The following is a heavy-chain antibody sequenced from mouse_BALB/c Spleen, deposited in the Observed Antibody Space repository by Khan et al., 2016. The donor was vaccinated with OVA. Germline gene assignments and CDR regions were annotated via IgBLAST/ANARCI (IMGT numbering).Heavy chain of an antibody. D-gene: IGHD2-1*01. CDR3: AKETWGNYVGMDY. J-gene: IGHJ4*01. Sequence: QVQLKESGPGLAAPSQSLSITCTVSGFSLSSNGVSWVRQPPGKGLEWLGVIWGDGNTNYHSTLKSRLNISKDNSKCQVFLKLNSRQTDDTDTDYGAKETWGNYVGMDYWGQGTSVTVSS. CDR1: GFSLSSNG. CDR2: IWGDGNT. V-gene: IGHV2-3*01.